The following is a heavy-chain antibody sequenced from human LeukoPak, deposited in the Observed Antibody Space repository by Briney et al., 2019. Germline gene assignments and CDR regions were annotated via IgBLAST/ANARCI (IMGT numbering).Heavy chain of an antibody. CDR2: IYYSGST. J-gene: IGHJ4*02. CDR1: GGSISSGDYY. D-gene: IGHD3-22*01. CDR3: ARVEDYYDSSGLGGDY. V-gene: IGHV4-30-4*01. Sequence: SQTLSLTCTVSGGSISSGDYYWSWIRQPPGKGLEWIGYIYYSGSTYYNPSLKSRVTIPVDTSKNQFSLKLSSVTAADTAVYYCARVEDYYDSSGLGGDYWGQGTLVTVSS.